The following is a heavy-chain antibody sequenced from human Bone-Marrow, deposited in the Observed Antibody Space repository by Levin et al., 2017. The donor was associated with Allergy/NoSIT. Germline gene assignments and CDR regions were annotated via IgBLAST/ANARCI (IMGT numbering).Heavy chain of an antibody. CDR3: ARHYSMVRGVLNWFDP. CDR2: IHFTATS. V-gene: IGHV4-39*01. D-gene: IGHD3-10*01. Sequence: SETLSLTCTVSGGSIISSDYYWGWIRQSPGKGLEWIASIHFTATSYFNPSLKSRVTISVDTSKNQFSLKLSSVTAADTTVYYCARHYSMVRGVLNWFDPWGQGTLVTVSS. J-gene: IGHJ5*02. CDR1: GGSIISSDYY.